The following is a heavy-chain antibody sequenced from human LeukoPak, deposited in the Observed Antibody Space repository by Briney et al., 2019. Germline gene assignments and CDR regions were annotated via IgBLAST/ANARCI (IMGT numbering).Heavy chain of an antibody. J-gene: IGHJ4*02. D-gene: IGHD3-22*01. Sequence: PSETLSLTCAVYGGSFSGYYWSWIRQPPGKGLEWIGEINHSGSTYYNPSLKSRVTISVDRSKSQFSLKLSSVTAADTAVYYCARRVDSSGWELDYWGQGTLVTVSS. CDR3: ARRVDSSGWELDY. CDR2: INHSGST. V-gene: IGHV4-34*01. CDR1: GGSFSGYY.